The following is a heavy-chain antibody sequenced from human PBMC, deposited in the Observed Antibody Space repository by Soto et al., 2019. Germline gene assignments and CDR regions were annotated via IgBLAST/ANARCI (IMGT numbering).Heavy chain of an antibody. V-gene: IGHV4-59*01. CDR1: GGSISSYY. Sequence: SETLSLTCTVSGGSISSYYWSWIRQPPGKGLEWIGYIYYSGSTNYNPSLKSRVTISVDTSKNQFSLKLSSVTAADTAVYYCARQNYDSSGYHYHYYYGMDVWGQGTTVTVSS. CDR2: IYYSGST. J-gene: IGHJ6*02. CDR3: ARQNYDSSGYHYHYYYGMDV. D-gene: IGHD3-22*01.